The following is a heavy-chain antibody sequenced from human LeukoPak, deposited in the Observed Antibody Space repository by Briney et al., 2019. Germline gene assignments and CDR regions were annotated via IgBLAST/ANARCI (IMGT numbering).Heavy chain of an antibody. V-gene: IGHV1-46*01. CDR2: INPDGGST. D-gene: IGHD6-19*01. CDR3: ARDKLQWHSPVDN. CDR1: GYTFPSYY. J-gene: IGHJ4*02. Sequence: ASVKVSCKASGYTFPSYYMHWVRQAPGQGLEWMGIINPDGGSTSYAQKFQGRVTMTRDMSTSTVYMELSCPRSEDTAVYYCARDKLQWHSPVDNWGQGTLVTVSS.